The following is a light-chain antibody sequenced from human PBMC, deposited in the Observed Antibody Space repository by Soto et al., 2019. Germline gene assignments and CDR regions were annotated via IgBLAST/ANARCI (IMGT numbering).Light chain of an antibody. CDR2: SAS. CDR3: QHYGNSPQT. CDR1: QSVSSSY. Sequence: EIVLTESPCTLSLSPGERATLSCRASQSVSSSYVGWYQQKPGQAPRLLIYSASSRATGIPDRFSGSESGTDFTLTISRLEPEDFAVYYCQHYGNSPQTFGQGTKVDIK. J-gene: IGKJ1*01. V-gene: IGKV3-20*01.